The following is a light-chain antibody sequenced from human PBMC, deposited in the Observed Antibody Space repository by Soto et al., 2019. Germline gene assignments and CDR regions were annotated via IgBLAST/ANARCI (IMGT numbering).Light chain of an antibody. V-gene: IGLV1-40*01. J-gene: IGLJ2*01. CDR2: GNI. Sequence: QAVVTQPPSVSGAPGQRFTISCTGSSSNIGSGYEVHWYQQLPGTAPKLLIYGNIYRPSGVPDRFSGSKSDTSVSLAITGLQAEDEADYHCQSYDSSLSGVVFGGGTKVTVL. CDR1: SSNIGSGYE. CDR3: QSYDSSLSGVV.